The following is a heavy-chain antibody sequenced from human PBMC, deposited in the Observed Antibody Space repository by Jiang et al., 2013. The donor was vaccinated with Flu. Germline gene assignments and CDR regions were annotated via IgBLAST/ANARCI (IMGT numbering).Heavy chain of an antibody. Sequence: LLKPSETLSLTCTLSGGSVSHFFWSWIRQSPGKGLEWIGYHHSSGSANSNPSLKSRVTISSDTSQNLVSLKLRSVTAADTAIYYCARGALNWRPDSWGQGTLVTVSS. CDR1: GGSVSHFF. J-gene: IGHJ4*02. D-gene: IGHD1-20*01. CDR2: HHSSGSA. CDR3: ARGALNWRPDS. V-gene: IGHV4-59*02.